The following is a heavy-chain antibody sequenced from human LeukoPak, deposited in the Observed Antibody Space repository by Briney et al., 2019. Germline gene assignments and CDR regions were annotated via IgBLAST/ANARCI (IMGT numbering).Heavy chain of an antibody. D-gene: IGHD3-22*01. V-gene: IGHV1-69*05. CDR3: AILGYCSSTSCTPVDYYDSSGYYYPFDY. CDR2: IIPIFGTA. CDR1: GGTFSSYA. Sequence: GASVKVSCKXSGGTFSSYAISWVRQAPGQGLEWMGRIIPIFGTANYSQKFQGRVTITTDESTSTAYMELSSLRSEDTAVYYCAILGYCSSTSCTPVDYYDSSGYYYPFDYWGQGTLVTVSS. J-gene: IGHJ4*02.